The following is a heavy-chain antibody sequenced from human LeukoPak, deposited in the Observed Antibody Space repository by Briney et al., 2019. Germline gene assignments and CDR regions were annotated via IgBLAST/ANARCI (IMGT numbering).Heavy chain of an antibody. V-gene: IGHV3-23*01. CDR2: INGSGGRT. CDR1: GFTFSSYA. CDR3: ARSLPGKYPLIWSGYYLDY. D-gene: IGHD3-3*01. J-gene: IGHJ4*02. Sequence: PGGSLRLSCAASGFTFSSYAMSWVRQAPGKGLEWVSGINGSGGRTYYADSVKGRFTISRDNSKNTLYLQMNSLRAEDTAVYYCARSLPGKYPLIWSGYYLDYWGQGTLVTVSS.